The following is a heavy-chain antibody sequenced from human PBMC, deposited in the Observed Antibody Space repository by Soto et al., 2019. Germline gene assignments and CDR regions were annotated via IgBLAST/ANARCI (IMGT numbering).Heavy chain of an antibody. J-gene: IGHJ3*01. CDR2: ITGSGHRT. D-gene: IGHD2-8*02. CDR1: GFTFSSYA. CDR3: AKDGSFTES. Sequence: EVQLLESGGGLAQPGGSLRLSCAASGFTFSSYAMTWVRQAPGKGLAWVSTITGSGHRTYYADSVKGRFTISRDNSKTTLYLQMDSLRDDDTAVYYCAKDGSFTESWGQGTLVTVSS. V-gene: IGHV3-23*01.